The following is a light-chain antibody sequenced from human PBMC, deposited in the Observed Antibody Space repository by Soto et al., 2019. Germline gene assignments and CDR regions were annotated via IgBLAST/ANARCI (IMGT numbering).Light chain of an antibody. CDR2: EVN. CDR1: SSDVGAYKY. Sequence: QSVLTQPASVSGSPGQSITISCTGTSSDVGAYKYVSWYQQHPGKAPKLIIYEVNNRPSGVSNRFSGSKSGITASLTVSGLQAEDEADYYCSSYTRSSTWVFGGGTKLTVL. CDR3: SSYTRSSTWV. J-gene: IGLJ3*02. V-gene: IGLV2-14*01.